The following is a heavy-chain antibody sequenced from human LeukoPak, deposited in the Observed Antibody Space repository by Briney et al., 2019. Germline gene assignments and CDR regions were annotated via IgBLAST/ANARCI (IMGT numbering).Heavy chain of an antibody. CDR2: INPNSGGT. CDR3: ARGITGTLTVYYYYYMDV. CDR1: GYTFTGYY. D-gene: IGHD1-20*01. Sequence: GASVKVSCKASGYTFTGYYMHWARQAPGQGLEWMGWINPNSGGTNYAQKFQGRVTMTRDTSISTAYMELSRLRSDDTAVYYCARGITGTLTVYYYYYMDVWGKGTTVTISS. V-gene: IGHV1-2*02. J-gene: IGHJ6*03.